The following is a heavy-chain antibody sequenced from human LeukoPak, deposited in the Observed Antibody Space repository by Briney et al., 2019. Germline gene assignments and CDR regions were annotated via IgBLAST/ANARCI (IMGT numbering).Heavy chain of an antibody. V-gene: IGHV3-9*01. J-gene: IGHJ2*01. CDR3: AKETTNSSSWYLYWYFDL. Sequence: GGSLRLSCAASGFTFDDYAMHWVRHAPVKGLEWVSGISWNSGSIGYADSVKGRFTISRDNAKNSLYLQMNSLRAEDTALYYCAKETTNSSSWYLYWYFDLWGRGTLVTVSS. D-gene: IGHD6-13*01. CDR1: GFTFDDYA. CDR2: ISWNSGSI.